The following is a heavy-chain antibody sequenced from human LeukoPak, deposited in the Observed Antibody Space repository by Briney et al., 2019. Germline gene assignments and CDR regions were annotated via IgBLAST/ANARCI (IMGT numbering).Heavy chain of an antibody. Sequence: GGSLRLSCAASGFMFDDSAMHWVRQAPGKGLEWVSLISGDGVSTFYADSVKGRLTISRDNSKNSLSLQMDSLTTEDTALYYCAKEGYSHTSNYFDNWGQGILVTVSS. D-gene: IGHD2-15*01. CDR3: AKEGYSHTSNYFDN. CDR1: GFMFDDSA. J-gene: IGHJ4*02. V-gene: IGHV3-43*02. CDR2: ISGDGVST.